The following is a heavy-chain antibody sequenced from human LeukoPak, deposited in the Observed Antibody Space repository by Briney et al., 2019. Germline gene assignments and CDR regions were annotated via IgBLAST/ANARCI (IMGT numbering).Heavy chain of an antibody. CDR1: GGSISSSSYY. CDR2: IYYSGST. D-gene: IGHD3-10*01. CDR3: ASSLLWFGGLSSSYYFDY. V-gene: IGHV4-39*01. J-gene: IGHJ4*02. Sequence: SETLSLTCTVSGGSISSSSYYWGWIRQPPGKGLEWIGSIYYSGSTYYNPSLKSRVTISVDTSKNQFSLKLSSVTAADTAVYYCASSLLWFGGLSSSYYFDYWGQGTLVTVSS.